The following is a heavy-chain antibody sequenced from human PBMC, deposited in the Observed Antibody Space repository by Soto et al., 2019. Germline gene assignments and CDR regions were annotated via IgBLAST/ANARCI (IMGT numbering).Heavy chain of an antibody. CDR1: GFTFTSSA. Sequence: GASVKVSCKASGFTFTSSAVQWVQQARGQRLEWIGWISVYNGNTNHAQKLQERVTMTTDTSTSTAYMELKSLRSDDTAVYYCARDWCSTTSCYRHNWFDPWGQGTLVTV. J-gene: IGHJ5*02. V-gene: IGHV1-18*01. D-gene: IGHD2-2*01. CDR2: ISVYNGNT. CDR3: ARDWCSTTSCYRHNWFDP.